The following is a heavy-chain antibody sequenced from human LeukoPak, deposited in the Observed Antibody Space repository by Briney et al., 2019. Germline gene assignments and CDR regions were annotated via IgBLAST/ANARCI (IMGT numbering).Heavy chain of an antibody. Sequence: SETLSLTCTVSGGSISIYYWSWIRQPPGKGLEWIGNIYYSGSTNYKPSLKGRVTISLNTSKNQFSLKLSSVTAADTAVYYCAREVHSRHGGYGHYFDYWGQGSLVTVSS. D-gene: IGHD5-12*01. V-gene: IGHV4-59*01. J-gene: IGHJ4*02. CDR1: GGSISIYY. CDR2: IYYSGST. CDR3: AREVHSRHGGYGHYFDY.